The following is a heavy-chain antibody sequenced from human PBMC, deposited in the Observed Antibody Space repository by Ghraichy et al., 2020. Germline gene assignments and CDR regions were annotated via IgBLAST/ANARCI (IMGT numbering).Heavy chain of an antibody. D-gene: IGHD6-19*01. CDR2: IYQNHNT. J-gene: IGHJ4*02. V-gene: IGHV3-53*01. CDR3: ESRLGVADARESGY. Sequence: GGSLRLSCEASEFSVRDNYMSWVRLAPGKGLEWISVIYQNHNTYYANSVRGRFTVSRDDSKNTVYLQMNSLRAEDTAMYYCESRLGVADARESGYWGQGTLVTVSS. CDR1: EFSVRDNY.